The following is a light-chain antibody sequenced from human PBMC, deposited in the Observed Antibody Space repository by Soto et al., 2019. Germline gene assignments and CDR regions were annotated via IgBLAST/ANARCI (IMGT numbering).Light chain of an antibody. CDR1: QRISKK. CDR3: QQSYSRVT. CDR2: AAP. Sequence: DIQMTQSPSSLSASVGDRVTITCRASQRISKKLSWYQQKPGKAPKLLIYAAPTLQNGVPSRISGSGSGTDFTLTIDSLQPEDFATYYCQQSYSRVTFGQGTKVEIK. J-gene: IGKJ1*01. V-gene: IGKV1-39*01.